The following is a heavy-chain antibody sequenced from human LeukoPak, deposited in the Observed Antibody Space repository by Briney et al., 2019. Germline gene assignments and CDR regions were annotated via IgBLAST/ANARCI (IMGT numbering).Heavy chain of an antibody. Sequence: SETLSLTCAVSGGSISSSNWWSWVRQPPGKGLEWIGYIYYSGSTNYNPSLKSRVTISVDTSKNQFSLKLSSVTAADTAVYYCASYGYSSGWYEFDYWGQGTLVTVSS. V-gene: IGHV4-4*02. D-gene: IGHD6-19*01. CDR3: ASYGYSSGWYEFDY. J-gene: IGHJ4*02. CDR1: GGSISSSNW. CDR2: IYYSGST.